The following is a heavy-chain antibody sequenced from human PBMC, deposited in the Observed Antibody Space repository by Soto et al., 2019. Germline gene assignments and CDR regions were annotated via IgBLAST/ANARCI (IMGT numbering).Heavy chain of an antibody. D-gene: IGHD2-2*01. CDR1: GYTFTGYY. J-gene: IGHJ5*02. CDR3: ASERYCSSTSSYSGFDX. CDR2: INPNSGGT. V-gene: IGHV1-2*02. Sequence: GASVKVSCKASGYTFTGYYMHWVRQAPGQGLEWMGWINPNSGGTNYAQKFQGRVTMTRDTSISTAYMELSRLRSDDTAVYYCASERYCSSTSSYSGFDXWGQGTLVTVSX.